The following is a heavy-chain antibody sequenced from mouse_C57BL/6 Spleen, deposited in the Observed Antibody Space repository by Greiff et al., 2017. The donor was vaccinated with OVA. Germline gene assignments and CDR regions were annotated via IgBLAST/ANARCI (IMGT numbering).Heavy chain of an antibody. CDR1: GYTFTSYW. CDR2: IDPNSGGT. V-gene: IGHV1-72*01. CDR3: ARWISSIYAMDY. Sequence: QVQLKQPGAELVKPGASVKLSCKASGYTFTSYWMHWVKQRPGRGLEWIGRIDPNSGGTKYNEKFKSKATLTVDKPSSTAYMQLRSLTSEDSAVYYCARWISSIYAMDYWGQGTSVTVSS. J-gene: IGHJ4*01. D-gene: IGHD1-1*01.